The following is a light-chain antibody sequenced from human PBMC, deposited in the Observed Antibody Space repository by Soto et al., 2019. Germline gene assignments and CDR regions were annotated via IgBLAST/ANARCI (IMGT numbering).Light chain of an antibody. CDR1: QSISNY. V-gene: IGKV3-11*01. Sequence: EIVLTQSPSTLSLSPGERATLSCRASQSISNYLAWYQQKPGQAPRLLIYAASIRATGIPTRFSGSGSGTDFTLTISSLEPEDFAVYFCQQRSNWPTFGQGTRLEIK. J-gene: IGKJ5*01. CDR2: AAS. CDR3: QQRSNWPT.